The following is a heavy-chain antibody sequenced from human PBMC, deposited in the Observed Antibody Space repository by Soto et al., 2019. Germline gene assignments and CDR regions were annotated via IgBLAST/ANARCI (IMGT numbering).Heavy chain of an antibody. CDR2: IVVGSGNT. V-gene: IGHV1-58*02. D-gene: IGHD2-2*01. Sequence: GASVKVSCKASGFTFTSSAMQWVRQARGQRLEWIGWIVVGSGNTNYAQKFQERVTITRDMSTSTAYMELSSLRSEDTAVYYCAAVESHCSSTSCYSSPWGQGTLVTVSS. J-gene: IGHJ5*02. CDR1: GFTFTSSA. CDR3: AAVESHCSSTSCYSSP.